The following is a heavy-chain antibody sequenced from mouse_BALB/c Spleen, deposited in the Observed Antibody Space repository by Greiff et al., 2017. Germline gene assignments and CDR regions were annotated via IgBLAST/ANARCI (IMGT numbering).Heavy chain of an antibody. J-gene: IGHJ3*01. V-gene: IGHV14-4*02. Sequence: EVQLQQSGAELVRPGALVKLSCKASGFNIKDYYMHWVKQRPEQGLEWIGWIDPDNGDTEYAPKFQGKATMTADTSSNTAYLQLSSLTSEDTAVYYCYAYDYDGFAYWGQGTLVTVSA. D-gene: IGHD2-4*01. CDR1: GFNIKDYY. CDR3: YAYDYDGFAY. CDR2: IDPDNGDT.